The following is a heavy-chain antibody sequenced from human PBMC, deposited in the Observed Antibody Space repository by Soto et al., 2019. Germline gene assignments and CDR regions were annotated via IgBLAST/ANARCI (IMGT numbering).Heavy chain of an antibody. CDR3: ARAGASRFGMDV. J-gene: IGHJ6*02. CDR2: IYTSGTN. V-gene: IGHV4-4*07. CDR1: GGSIRSNY. Sequence: SETLSLTCNVSGGSIRSNYWSWIRQPAGKALEWLGSIYTSGTNNYNPSLQSRATMLIDTSKNQFSLILSSVTAAAMGVCYCARAGASRFGMDVWGQGTTVTVSS. D-gene: IGHD1-26*01.